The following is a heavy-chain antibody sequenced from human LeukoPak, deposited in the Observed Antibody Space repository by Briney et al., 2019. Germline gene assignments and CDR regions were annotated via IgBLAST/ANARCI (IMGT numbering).Heavy chain of an antibody. CDR1: GGSISSSRYY. Sequence: PSETLSLTCTVSGGSISSSRYYWGWIRQPPGKGLEWIGTIYYSGSTNYNPSLKSRVTISVDTSKNQFSLKLSSVTAADTAVYYCASLDSSGYYYFDYWGQGTLVTVSS. V-gene: IGHV4-39*07. CDR2: IYYSGST. D-gene: IGHD3-22*01. J-gene: IGHJ4*02. CDR3: ASLDSSGYYYFDY.